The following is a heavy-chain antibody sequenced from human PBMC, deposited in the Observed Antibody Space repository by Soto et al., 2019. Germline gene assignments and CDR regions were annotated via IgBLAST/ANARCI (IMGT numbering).Heavy chain of an antibody. CDR2: IIPMYGPA. Sequence: QVPLVQSGAEVKKPGSSVTVSCKASGGTFSSYAIHWVRQAPGQGLEWMGGIIPMYGPAKYAQRFQGRVTITEDESTTTVYMELTSLTSQATAVYYCARVTSMVRGVIDNWFDPWGHGTLVTVSS. D-gene: IGHD3-10*01. J-gene: IGHJ5*02. CDR3: ARVTSMVRGVIDNWFDP. V-gene: IGHV1-69*01. CDR1: GGTFSSYA.